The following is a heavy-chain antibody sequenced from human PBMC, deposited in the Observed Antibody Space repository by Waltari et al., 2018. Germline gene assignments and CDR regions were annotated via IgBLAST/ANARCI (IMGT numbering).Heavy chain of an antibody. CDR2: IYYSGST. CDR3: APRYHSYDILTGYSNWFDP. D-gene: IGHD3-9*01. Sequence: QLQLQESGPGLVKPSETLSLTCTVSGGSISSSSYSWGWIRQPPGKGLEWIGSIYYSGSTYYNPSLKSRVTISVDTSKNQFSLKLSSVTAADTAVYYCAPRYHSYDILTGYSNWFDPWGQGTLVTVSS. J-gene: IGHJ5*02. V-gene: IGHV4-39*01. CDR1: GGSISSSSYS.